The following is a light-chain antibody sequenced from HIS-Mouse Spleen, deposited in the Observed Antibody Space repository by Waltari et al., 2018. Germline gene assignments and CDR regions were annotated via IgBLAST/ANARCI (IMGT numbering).Light chain of an antibody. Sequence: SYELTQPPSVSVSPGQTARITCSGDALPKKYAYWYQQKSGQAPVLGIYEDSQRPSGIPEGFAGSSSGTMATLTISGAQVEDEADYYCYSTDSSGNHRRVFGGGTKLTVL. CDR1: ALPKKY. V-gene: IGLV3-10*01. CDR2: EDS. J-gene: IGLJ3*02. CDR3: YSTDSSGNHRRV.